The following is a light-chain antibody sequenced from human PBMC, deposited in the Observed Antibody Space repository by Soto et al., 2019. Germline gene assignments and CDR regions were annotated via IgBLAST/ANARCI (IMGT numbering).Light chain of an antibody. CDR1: QSVISNY. CDR2: AAS. Sequence: EVVLTQSPGTVSLSPGERVTLSCRASQSVISNYLAWYQQRPGQAPRLLIYAASSRATGIPDRFSGSGSGTDFTLSISSLEPEDFAVYXXXXYGSSLTWTFGQGTKVEMK. CDR3: XXYGSSLTWT. V-gene: IGKV3-20*01. J-gene: IGKJ1*01.